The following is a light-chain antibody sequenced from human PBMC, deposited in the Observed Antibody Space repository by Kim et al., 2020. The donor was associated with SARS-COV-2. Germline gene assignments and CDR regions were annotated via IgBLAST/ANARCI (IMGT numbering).Light chain of an antibody. J-gene: IGLJ1*01. Sequence: GQRVAISCTGSSSNIGAGYDVNWYQQLPGTAPKLLIYGNSNRPSGVPDRFSGSKSGTSASLAITGLQAEDEADYYCQSYDSSLRGVFGTGTKVTVL. CDR1: SSNIGAGYD. CDR3: QSYDSSLRGV. CDR2: GNS. V-gene: IGLV1-40*01.